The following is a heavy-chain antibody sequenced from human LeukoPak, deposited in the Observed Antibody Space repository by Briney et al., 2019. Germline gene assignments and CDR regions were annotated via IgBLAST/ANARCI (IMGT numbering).Heavy chain of an antibody. CDR2: ISSSSSTI. Sequence: GGSLRLSCAASGFTFSSYSMNWVRQAPGKGLEWVSYISSSSSTIYYTDSVKGRFTISRDNAKNSLYLQMNSLRDEDTAVYYCARDSMPVLGYCSSTSCYGSYWGQGTLVTVSS. V-gene: IGHV3-48*02. J-gene: IGHJ4*02. CDR3: ARDSMPVLGYCSSTSCYGSY. D-gene: IGHD2-2*01. CDR1: GFTFSSYS.